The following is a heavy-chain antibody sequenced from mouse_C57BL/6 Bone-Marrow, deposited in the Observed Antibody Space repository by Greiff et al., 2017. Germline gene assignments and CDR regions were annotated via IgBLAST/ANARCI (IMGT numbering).Heavy chain of an antibody. CDR1: GYTFTSYW. Sequence: QVQLQQPGAELVKPGASVKLSCKASGYTFTSYWMQWVKQRPGQGLEWIGEIDPSDSYTNYNQKFKGKATLTVDTSSRTAYMQLSSLTSGESAVYYCARDYCGSRWYFDVWGTGTTVTVSS. V-gene: IGHV1-50*01. D-gene: IGHD1-1*01. CDR3: ARDYCGSRWYFDV. J-gene: IGHJ1*03. CDR2: IDPSDSYT.